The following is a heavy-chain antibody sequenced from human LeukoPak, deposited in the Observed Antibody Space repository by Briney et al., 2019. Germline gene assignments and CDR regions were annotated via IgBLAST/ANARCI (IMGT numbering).Heavy chain of an antibody. J-gene: IGHJ4*02. Sequence: PGGSLRLSCAASGFTFINYGMHWVRQAPGKGLEWVAVISYDGTNKYYADSVKSRFTISRDNSKNTLYLQMNSLKTDDTAVYYCANYGDYQYFDYWGQGTLVTVSS. CDR1: GFTFINYG. D-gene: IGHD4-17*01. CDR3: ANYGDYQYFDY. V-gene: IGHV3-30*18. CDR2: ISYDGTNK.